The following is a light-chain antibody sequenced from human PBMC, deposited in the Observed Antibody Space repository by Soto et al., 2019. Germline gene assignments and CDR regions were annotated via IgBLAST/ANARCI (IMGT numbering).Light chain of an antibody. J-gene: IGKJ2*01. Sequence: DIQMTQSPXXLSASVGDRVTITCRASQSISSYLNWYQQKPGKAPKLLIYAASSLQSGVPSRFSGRGSGTDFTLTISSLQPEDFATYYCQQSYSTPYTFGQGTKLEIK. CDR2: AAS. CDR1: QSISSY. V-gene: IGKV1-39*01. CDR3: QQSYSTPYT.